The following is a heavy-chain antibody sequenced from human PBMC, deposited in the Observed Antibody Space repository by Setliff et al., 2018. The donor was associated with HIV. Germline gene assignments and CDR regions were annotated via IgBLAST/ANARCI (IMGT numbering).Heavy chain of an antibody. Sequence: GASVKVSCKASGYTFLNYDINWLRQAPGQGLEWMGWMNPNSGNTGYAQKFQGRVTMARNTSMSTAYMELSSLRSEDTAVYYCARFRKFQLVGALDYWGQGTLVTVSS. J-gene: IGHJ4*02. V-gene: IGHV1-8*01. CDR3: ARFRKFQLVGALDY. CDR2: MNPNSGNT. CDR1: GYTFLNYD. D-gene: IGHD1-26*01.